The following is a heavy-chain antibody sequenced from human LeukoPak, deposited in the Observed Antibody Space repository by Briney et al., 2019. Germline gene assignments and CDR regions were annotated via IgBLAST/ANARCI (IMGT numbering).Heavy chain of an antibody. CDR2: INSDGSST. V-gene: IGHV3-74*01. D-gene: IGHD2-15*01. CDR3: ARLGGGSAFDI. CDR1: GFTFTRYW. Sequence: GGSLRLSCAASGFTFTRYWMHWVRQAPGKGLVWVSRINSDGSSTSYADSVKGRFTISRDNAKNTLYLQMNSPRAEDTAVYYCARLGGGSAFDIWGQGTMVTVSS. J-gene: IGHJ3*02.